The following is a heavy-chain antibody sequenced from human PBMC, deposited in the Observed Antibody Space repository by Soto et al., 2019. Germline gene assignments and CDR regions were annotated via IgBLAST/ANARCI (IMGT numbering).Heavy chain of an antibody. Sequence: PGGSLRLSCAASGFTFSSYAMSWVRQAPGKGLEWVSAISGSGGSTYYADSVKGRFTISRDNSKNTLYLQMDSLRDEDTALYYCAKGRYDFWSPYYFESWGQGTLVTVSS. V-gene: IGHV3-23*01. D-gene: IGHD3-3*01. CDR2: ISGSGGST. CDR3: AKGRYDFWSPYYFES. CDR1: GFTFSSYA. J-gene: IGHJ4*02.